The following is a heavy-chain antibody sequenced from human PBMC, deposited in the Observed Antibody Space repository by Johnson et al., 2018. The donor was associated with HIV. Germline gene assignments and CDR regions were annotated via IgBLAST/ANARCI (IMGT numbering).Heavy chain of an antibody. Sequence: VQLVESGGGLVQPGRSLRLSCTASGFTFGDYAMSWVRQAPGKGLEWVSAISGSGGSTYYADSVKGRFTISRDNSKNTLYLQMNSLRAEDTAVYYCAKGSRGSYLYDAFDIWGQGTMVTVSS. CDR2: ISGSGGST. J-gene: IGHJ3*02. CDR1: GFTFGDYA. V-gene: IGHV3-23*04. CDR3: AKGSRGSYLYDAFDI. D-gene: IGHD1-26*01.